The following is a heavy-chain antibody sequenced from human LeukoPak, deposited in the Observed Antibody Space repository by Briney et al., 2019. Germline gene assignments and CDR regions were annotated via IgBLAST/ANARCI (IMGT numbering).Heavy chain of an antibody. CDR2: ISGSGGST. J-gene: IGHJ4*02. CDR1: GFTFSSYA. D-gene: IGHD2-15*01. V-gene: IGHV3-23*01. Sequence: GGSLRLSCAASGFTFSSYAMSWVRQAPGKGLEWVSAISGSGGSTYYADSVKGRFTISRDNSKNTLYLQMSSLRAEDTAVYYCAKDRVPYCSGGSCYSADYWGQGTLVTVSS. CDR3: AKDRVPYCSGGSCYSADY.